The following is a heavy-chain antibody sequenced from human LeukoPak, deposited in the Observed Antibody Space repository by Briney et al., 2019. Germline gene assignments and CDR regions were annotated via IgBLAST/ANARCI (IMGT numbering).Heavy chain of an antibody. CDR3: ARRLTGSSGFYYFDY. Sequence: GGSLRLSCAASGFTFGSYWMHWVRQAPGKGLLWVSRVSPDGSSTHYADSVKGRFTISRDNAKNTLYLQMNSLRAEDTAVYYCARRLTGSSGFYYFDYWGQGTLATVSS. D-gene: IGHD6-19*01. J-gene: IGHJ4*02. CDR2: VSPDGSST. CDR1: GFTFGSYW. V-gene: IGHV3-74*01.